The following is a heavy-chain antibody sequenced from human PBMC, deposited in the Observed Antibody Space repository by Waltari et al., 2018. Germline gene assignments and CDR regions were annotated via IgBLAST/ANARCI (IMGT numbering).Heavy chain of an antibody. V-gene: IGHV4-59*01. J-gene: IGHJ4*02. Sequence: QVQLQESGPGLVKPSETLSLTCTVSGGSISSYYWSWIRQPPGKGTEWIGYIYYSGSTNYYPSLKSRVTISVDTSKNQFSLKLSSVTAADTAVYYCAREYYYDSSGYFDYWGQGTLVTVSS. CDR2: IYYSGST. CDR3: AREYYYDSSGYFDY. CDR1: GGSISSYY. D-gene: IGHD3-22*01.